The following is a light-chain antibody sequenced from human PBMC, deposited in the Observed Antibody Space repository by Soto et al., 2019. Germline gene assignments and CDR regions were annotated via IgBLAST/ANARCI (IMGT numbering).Light chain of an antibody. CDR3: QRCSDWPLFT. CDR1: QSVNRW. J-gene: IGKJ5*01. Sequence: DIQMTQSPSTLSASVGDRVTITCRASQSVNRWLAWYQQKPGRAPKLLIYEASRLESGVPARFSGSGSGTDFTLTISSLQSEDFAVYFCQRCSDWPLFTFGQGTRLEIK. V-gene: IGKV1-5*03. CDR2: EAS.